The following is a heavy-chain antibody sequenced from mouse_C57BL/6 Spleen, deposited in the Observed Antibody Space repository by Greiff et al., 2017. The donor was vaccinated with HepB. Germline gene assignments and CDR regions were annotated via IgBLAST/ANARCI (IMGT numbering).Heavy chain of an antibody. CDR3: ARGEGLLYYFDY. J-gene: IGHJ2*01. CDR1: GYSITSGYY. CDR2: ISYDGSN. Sequence: ESGPGLVKPSQSLSLTCSVTGYSITSGYYWNWIRQFPGNKLEWMGYISYDGSNNYNPSLKNRISITRDTSKNQFFLKLNSVTTEDTATYYCARGEGLLYYFDYWGQGTTLTVSS. D-gene: IGHD1-1*01. V-gene: IGHV3-6*01.